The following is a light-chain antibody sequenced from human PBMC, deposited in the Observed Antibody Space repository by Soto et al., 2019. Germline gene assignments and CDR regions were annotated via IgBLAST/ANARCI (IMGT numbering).Light chain of an antibody. CDR3: QQYRSSTRFT. CDR2: GAS. CDR1: QSVSSSY. V-gene: IGKV3-20*01. Sequence: EIVLTQSPGTLSLSPGERATLSCRASQSVSSSYLAWYQQKPGQAPRLLIYGASSRATGIPDRLSGSGSATDFTLTISRLELQDVDVYYCQQYRSSTRFTFGGGTKVEIK. J-gene: IGKJ4*01.